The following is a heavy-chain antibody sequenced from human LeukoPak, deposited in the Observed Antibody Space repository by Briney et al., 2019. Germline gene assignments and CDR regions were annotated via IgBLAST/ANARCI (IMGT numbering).Heavy chain of an antibody. CDR1: GYTFTGYY. CDR2: INPNSGGT. J-gene: IGHJ5*02. D-gene: IGHD3-10*01. Sequence: GASVKVSCKASGYTFTGYYMHWVRQAPGQGLEWMGWINPNSGGTNCAQKFQGRVTMTRDTSISTAYMELSRLRSDDTAVYYCARAVGNYYGSGSPNWFDPWGQGTLVTVSS. CDR3: ARAVGNYYGSGSPNWFDP. V-gene: IGHV1-2*02.